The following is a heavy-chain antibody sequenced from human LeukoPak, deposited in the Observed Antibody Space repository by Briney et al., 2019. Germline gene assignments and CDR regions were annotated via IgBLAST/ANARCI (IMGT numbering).Heavy chain of an antibody. CDR1: GITFSSNA. J-gene: IGHJ6*02. V-gene: IGHV3-23*01. CDR3: ARDDGYCSSTSCFPYYYYGMDV. Sequence: GGSLRLSCADSGITFSSNAMSWVRQAPGKGLEWVSGITGSGGTTYYADSVKGRFTISRDNAKNSLYLQMNSLRAEDTAVYYCARDDGYCSSTSCFPYYYYGMDVWGQGTTVTVSS. CDR2: ITGSGGTT. D-gene: IGHD2-2*01.